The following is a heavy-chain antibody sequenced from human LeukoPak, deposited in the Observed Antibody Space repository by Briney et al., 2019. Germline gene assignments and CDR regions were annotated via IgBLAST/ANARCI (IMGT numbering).Heavy chain of an antibody. CDR3: ARHSSSSEFDY. Sequence: GGSLRLSCAASGFTFSSYSMNWVRQAPGKGLEWVSVIYSGGSTYYADSVKGRFTISRDNSKNTLYLQMNSLRAEDTAVYYCARHSSSSEFDYWGQGTLVTVSS. D-gene: IGHD6-6*01. J-gene: IGHJ4*02. V-gene: IGHV3-66*02. CDR2: IYSGGST. CDR1: GFTFSSYS.